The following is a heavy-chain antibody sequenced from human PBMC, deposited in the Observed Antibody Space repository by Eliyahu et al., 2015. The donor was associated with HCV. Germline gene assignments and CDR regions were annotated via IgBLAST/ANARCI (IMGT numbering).Heavy chain of an antibody. Sequence: QVXLQESGPGLVKPSETLSLTCTVXGGSISSYYWSWIRQPAGKGLEWIGRIYTSGSTNYNPSLKSRVTMSVDTSKXQFSLKLSSVTAADTAVYYCARTRSGWYDPLYFDYWGQGTLVTVSS. CDR1: GGSISSYY. D-gene: IGHD6-19*01. CDR2: IYTSGST. CDR3: ARTRSGWYDPLYFDY. V-gene: IGHV4-4*07. J-gene: IGHJ4*02.